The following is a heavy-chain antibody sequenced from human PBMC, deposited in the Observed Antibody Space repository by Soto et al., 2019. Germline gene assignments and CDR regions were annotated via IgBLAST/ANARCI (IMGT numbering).Heavy chain of an antibody. CDR3: ARDNGYGHFDS. Sequence: SETLSLTCTVSGASISSGRSYWSWIRQHPGKGLEWIGYMFYSGSTYYHPSLKSRVNISADTSKNQFSLRLTSVTPADTAVYYCARDNGYGHFDSWGQGTLVTSPQ. CDR1: GASISSGRSY. V-gene: IGHV4-31*03. D-gene: IGHD5-12*01. J-gene: IGHJ4*02. CDR2: MFYSGST.